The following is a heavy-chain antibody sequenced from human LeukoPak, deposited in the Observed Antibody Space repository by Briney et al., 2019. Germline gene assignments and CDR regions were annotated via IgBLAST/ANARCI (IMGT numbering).Heavy chain of an antibody. Sequence: GGSLRLSCAASGSTVSTNYMSWVRQAPGKGLEWVSVIYSGGSTYYADSVKGRFTVSRDNSKNTLYLQMNILRAEDTAVYYCARVVYYDSSGHPAFYFDYWGQGTLVTVSS. J-gene: IGHJ4*02. V-gene: IGHV3-53*01. D-gene: IGHD3-22*01. CDR2: IYSGGST. CDR1: GSTVSTNY. CDR3: ARVVYYDSSGHPAFYFDY.